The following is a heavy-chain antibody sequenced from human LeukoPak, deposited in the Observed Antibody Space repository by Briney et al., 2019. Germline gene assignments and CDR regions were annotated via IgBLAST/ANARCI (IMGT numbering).Heavy chain of an antibody. J-gene: IGHJ4*02. CDR1: GFTFGDYA. D-gene: IGHD3-10*01. CDR3: TRDGLDYYGSGSYRELGLDY. CDR2: IRSKAYGGTT. Sequence: GGSLRLSCTASGFTFGDYAMSWVRQAPGKGLEWVGFIRSKAYGGTTEYAASVKGRFTISRDDSKSIAYLQMNSLKTEDTAVYYCTRDGLDYYGSGSYRELGLDYWGQGTLVTVSS. V-gene: IGHV3-49*04.